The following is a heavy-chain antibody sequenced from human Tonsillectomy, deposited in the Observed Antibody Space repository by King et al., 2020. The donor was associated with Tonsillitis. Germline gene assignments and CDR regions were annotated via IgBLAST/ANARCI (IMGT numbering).Heavy chain of an antibody. CDR1: GFTFRTYP. Sequence: QVQLVESGGGVVQPERSLRLSCEASGFTFRTYPIHWVRQVPGKGLEWVAGVSYDGSHKYNADSVKGRFTISRDDSKDTLYLQMNSLRAEDTAVYYCAREHLGLGCSAGSCYQNYWFFDLWGRGTLVTVSS. D-gene: IGHD2-15*01. J-gene: IGHJ2*01. CDR3: AREHLGLGCSAGSCYQNYWFFDL. CDR2: VSYDGSHK. V-gene: IGHV3-30*01.